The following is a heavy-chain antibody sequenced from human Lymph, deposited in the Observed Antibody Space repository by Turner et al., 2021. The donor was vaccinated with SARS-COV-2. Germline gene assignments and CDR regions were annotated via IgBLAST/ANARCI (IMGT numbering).Heavy chain of an antibody. CDR2: IHYSGRT. CDR1: GGSLSSYY. J-gene: IGHJ4*01. V-gene: IGHV4-59*08. Sequence: QVQLQESGPGLVTPSETLSLTCTVSGGSLSSYYWSWIRRPPGKGLEWIGYIHYSGRTNYNPSLKSRVTMSVDTSKNQFSRRLSSGTAADTAVYYCARGFDYWGQGTLVTVSS. CDR3: ARGFDY.